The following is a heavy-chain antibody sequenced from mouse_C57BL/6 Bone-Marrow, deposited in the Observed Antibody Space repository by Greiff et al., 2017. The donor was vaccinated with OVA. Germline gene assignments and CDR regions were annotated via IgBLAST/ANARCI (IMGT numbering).Heavy chain of an antibody. CDR1: GYTFTSYW. D-gene: IGHD2-9*01. CDR2: INPSSGYT. V-gene: IGHV1-7*01. Sequence: VQGVESGAELAKPGASVKLSCKASGYTFTSYWMHWVKQRPGQGLEWIGYINPSSGYTKYNQKFKDKATLTADKSSSTAYMQLSSLTYEDSAVYYCAISSYGYDGAWFAYWGQGTLVTVSA. J-gene: IGHJ3*01. CDR3: AISSYGYDGAWFAY.